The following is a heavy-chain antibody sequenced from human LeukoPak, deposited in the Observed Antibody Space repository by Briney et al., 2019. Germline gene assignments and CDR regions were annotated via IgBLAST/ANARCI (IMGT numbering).Heavy chain of an antibody. CDR1: GFTFSSYA. CDR3: ARQTDILTAYYDY. Sequence: GGSLRLSCAASGFTFSSYAMHWVRQAPGKGLEWVAVISYDGSNKYYADSVKGRFTISRDNSKNTLYLQMNSLRAEDTAVYYCARQTDILTAYYDYWGQGTLVTVSS. V-gene: IGHV3-30-3*01. CDR2: ISYDGSNK. D-gene: IGHD3-9*01. J-gene: IGHJ4*02.